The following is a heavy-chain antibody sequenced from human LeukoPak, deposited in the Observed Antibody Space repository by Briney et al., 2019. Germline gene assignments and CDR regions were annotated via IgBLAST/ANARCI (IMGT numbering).Heavy chain of an antibody. Sequence: GESLKISCKGSGYSFTTYWIVWVRQMPGKGLEWMGIIYPGDSDTRYSPSFQDQVTISADKSISTAYLQWSSLKASDTAMYYCARMTWDGVSGLASVTGAFDIWGQGTMVTVSS. D-gene: IGHD5/OR15-5a*01. CDR3: ARMTWDGVSGLASVTGAFDI. CDR1: GYSFTTYW. CDR2: IYPGDSDT. J-gene: IGHJ3*02. V-gene: IGHV5-51*01.